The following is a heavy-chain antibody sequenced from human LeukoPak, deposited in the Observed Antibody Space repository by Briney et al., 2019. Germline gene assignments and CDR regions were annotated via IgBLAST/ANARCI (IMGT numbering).Heavy chain of an antibody. J-gene: IGHJ3*02. D-gene: IGHD3-22*01. Sequence: SETLSLTCTVSGGSISSGGYYWSWIRQHPGKGLEWIGYIYFSGSTYYNPSLKSRVTISVDTYKNQFSLKLSSVTAADTAVYYCARVSYYDSSGYDAFDIWGQGTMVTVSS. V-gene: IGHV4-31*03. CDR1: GGSISSGGYY. CDR2: IYFSGST. CDR3: ARVSYYDSSGYDAFDI.